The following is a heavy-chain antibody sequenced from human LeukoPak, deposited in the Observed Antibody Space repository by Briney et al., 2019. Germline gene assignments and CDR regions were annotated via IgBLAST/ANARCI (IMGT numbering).Heavy chain of an antibody. D-gene: IGHD3-9*01. CDR1: GGSFSGYY. Sequence: SETLSLNCAVYGGSFSGYYWSWIRQPPGKGLEWIGEINHSGSTNYNPSLKSRVTISVDTSKNQFSLKLSSVTAADTAVYYCARVGGRYFDWLYLGGYFDYWGQGTLVTVSS. CDR2: INHSGST. J-gene: IGHJ4*02. CDR3: ARVGGRYFDWLYLGGYFDY. V-gene: IGHV4-34*01.